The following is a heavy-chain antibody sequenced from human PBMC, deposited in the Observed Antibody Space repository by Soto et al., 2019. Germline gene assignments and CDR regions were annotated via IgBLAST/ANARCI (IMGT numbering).Heavy chain of an antibody. CDR1: GFTVSSNY. CDR3: ARGATMVRGVTAPDY. V-gene: IGHV3-66*01. CDR2: IYTDGST. D-gene: IGHD3-10*01. J-gene: IGHJ4*02. Sequence: EVQLVESGGGLVQPGGSLRLSCAASGFTVSSNYMSWVRQAPGKGLEWVSVIYTDGSTYYADSVKGRFTISRDNSKNTLYLQMNSLRAEDTAVYYCARGATMVRGVTAPDYWGQGTLVTVSS.